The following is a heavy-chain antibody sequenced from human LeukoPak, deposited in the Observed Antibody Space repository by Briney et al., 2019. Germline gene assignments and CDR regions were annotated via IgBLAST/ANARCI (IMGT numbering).Heavy chain of an antibody. D-gene: IGHD1-26*01. J-gene: IGHJ4*02. V-gene: IGHV4-31*03. CDR3: GGGSYYYFDY. Sequence: PSETLSLTCTVSGGSVSSGGYYWSWIRQHPGKGLEWIGYIYYSGSTYYNPSLKSRVTISVDTSKNQFSLKLSSVTAADTAVYYCGGGSYYYFDYWGQGTLVTVSS. CDR2: IYYSGST. CDR1: GGSVSSGGYY.